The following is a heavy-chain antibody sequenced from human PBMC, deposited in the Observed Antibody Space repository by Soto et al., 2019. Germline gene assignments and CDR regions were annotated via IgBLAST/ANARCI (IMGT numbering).Heavy chain of an antibody. CDR2: IWYDGSNK. V-gene: IGHV3-33*01. CDR1: GFNFSSVC. Sequence: GGSLRLSCAASGFNFSSVCMHWARQAPGKGLEWVAVIWYDGSNKYYADSVKGRFTISRDNSKNTLYLQLNSLRAEDTAVYYCARESTLVFDYWGQGTLVTVSS. J-gene: IGHJ4*02. CDR3: ARESTLVFDY.